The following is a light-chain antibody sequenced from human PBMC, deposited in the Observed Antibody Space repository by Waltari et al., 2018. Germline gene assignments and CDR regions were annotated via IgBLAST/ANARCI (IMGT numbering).Light chain of an antibody. J-gene: IGLJ3*02. V-gene: IGLV2-14*01. CDR1: SSDVGFYNY. CDR2: DVS. CDR3: NSYAGSSSWV. Sequence: QSALTQPASVSGSPGQSITISCTGTSSDVGFYNYVSWYQQHPGKAPKLIIYDVSERPSGVSFRFSGSKSGNTASLTISGLQAEDEADYYCNSYAGSSSWVFGGWTKLTVL.